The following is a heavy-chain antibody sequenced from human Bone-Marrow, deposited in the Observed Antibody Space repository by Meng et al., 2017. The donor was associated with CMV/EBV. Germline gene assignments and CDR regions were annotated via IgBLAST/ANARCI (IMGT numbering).Heavy chain of an antibody. CDR3: VRHIIVVPGRGYGVDV. CDR1: GYSIRSDFF. CDR2: INDSGTT. Sequence: SETLSLTCTVSGYSIRSDFFWGWIRQPPGKGLEWIGINDSGTTYYTPSLKSRVAISVDTPETQFSLKLSAVTAADTAIYYCVRHIIVVPGRGYGVDVWGPGTTVTVSS. D-gene: IGHD2-15*01. J-gene: IGHJ6*02. V-gene: IGHV4-38-2*02.